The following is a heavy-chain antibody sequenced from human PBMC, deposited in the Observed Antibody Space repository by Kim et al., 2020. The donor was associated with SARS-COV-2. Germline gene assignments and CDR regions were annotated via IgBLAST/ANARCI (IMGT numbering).Heavy chain of an antibody. D-gene: IGHD3-9*01. CDR3: AKTQDGLRYFGFGYDYYG. CDR2: ISAYNGNT. CDR1: GYTFTSYG. V-gene: IGHV1-18*01. J-gene: IGHJ6*01. Sequence: ASVKVSCKASGYTFTSYGINWVRQAPGQGLEGMGWISAYNGNTNYAQKLQGRVTMTTDTSASTAYMELRTLTSDDTAVYDFAKTQDGLRYFGFGYDYYG.